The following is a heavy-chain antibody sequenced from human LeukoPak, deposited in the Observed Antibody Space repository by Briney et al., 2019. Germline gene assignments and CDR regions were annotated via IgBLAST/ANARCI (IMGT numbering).Heavy chain of an antibody. CDR1: GFTFTYFW. Sequence: PGGSLTLSCAVSGFTFTYFWMGWLRPAQGRGREWVANIHPGGNEEAQMVSVKGTITSSRDNTTIFMFLKINGLRVKATAVYYCVRGDAFSGDHWGQGTQVTVSS. CDR2: IHPGGNEE. V-gene: IGHV3-7*04. J-gene: IGHJ4*02. CDR3: VRGDAFSGDH.